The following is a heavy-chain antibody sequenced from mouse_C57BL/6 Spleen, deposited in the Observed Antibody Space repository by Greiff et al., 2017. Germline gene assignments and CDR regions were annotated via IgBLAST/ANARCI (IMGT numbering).Heavy chain of an antibody. D-gene: IGHD1-1*01. V-gene: IGHV1-76*01. J-gene: IGHJ2*01. CDR3: ARSYGSSEYYFDY. CDR2: IYPGSGNT. Sequence: VMLVESGAELVRPGASVKLSCKASGYTFTDYYINWVKQRPGQGLEWIARIYPGSGNTYYNEKFKGKATLTAEKSSSTAYMQLSSLTSEDSAVYFCARSYGSSEYYFDYWGQGTTLTVSS. CDR1: GYTFTDYY.